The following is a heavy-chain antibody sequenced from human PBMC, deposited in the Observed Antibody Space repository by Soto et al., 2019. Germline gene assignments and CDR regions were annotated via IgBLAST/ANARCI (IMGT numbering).Heavy chain of an antibody. CDR3: ARDFGDYESYYYGMDV. V-gene: IGHV3-30*01. CDR2: VSYDGSDK. Sequence: KGLEWVAVVSYDGSDKFYADSVKGRFTISRDNSENTLYLQMNSLKPEDTAVYYCARDFGDYESYYYGMDVWGQGTSV. D-gene: IGHD4-17*01. J-gene: IGHJ6*02.